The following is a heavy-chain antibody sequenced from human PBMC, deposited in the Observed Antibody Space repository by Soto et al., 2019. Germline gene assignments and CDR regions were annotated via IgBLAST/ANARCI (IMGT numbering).Heavy chain of an antibody. Sequence: ASVKVSCKASGYTFTSYDINWVRQATGQGLEWMGWMNPNSGNTGYAQKFQGRVTMTRNTSISTAYMELSSLRSEDTAVYYCARGSSLERITMFGVVISPTYYYMDVWGKGTTVTVS. CDR2: MNPNSGNT. CDR1: GYTFTSYD. J-gene: IGHJ6*03. D-gene: IGHD3-3*01. V-gene: IGHV1-8*01. CDR3: ARGSSLERITMFGVVISPTYYYMDV.